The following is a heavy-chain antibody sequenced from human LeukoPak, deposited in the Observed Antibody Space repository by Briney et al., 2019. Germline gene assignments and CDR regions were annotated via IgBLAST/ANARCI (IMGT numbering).Heavy chain of an antibody. CDR2: INPSGGST. CDR1: GYTFTSYG. D-gene: IGHD3-10*01. CDR3: ARGLVRGMISSLRRSPPHDY. Sequence: GASVKVSCKASGYTFTSYGISWVRQAPGQGLEWMGIINPSGGSTTYAQKFQGRVTMTRDTSTSTVYMELSSLRSEDTAVYYCARGLVRGMISSLRRSPPHDYWGQGTLVTVSS. V-gene: IGHV1-46*01. J-gene: IGHJ4*02.